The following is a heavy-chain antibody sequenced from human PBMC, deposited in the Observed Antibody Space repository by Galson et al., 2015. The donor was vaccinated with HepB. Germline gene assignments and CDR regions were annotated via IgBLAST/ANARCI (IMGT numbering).Heavy chain of an antibody. CDR3: ARAVGYCSSTSCYDYYYYGMDV. D-gene: IGHD2-2*01. J-gene: IGHJ6*02. V-gene: IGHV5-10-1*01. Sequence: QSGAEVKKPGESLRISCKGSGYSFTSYWISWVRQMPGKGLEWMGRIDPSDSYTNYSPSFQGHVTISADKSISTAYLQWSSLKASDTAMYYCARAVGYCSSTSCYDYYYYGMDVWGQGTTVTVSS. CDR1: GYSFTSYW. CDR2: IDPSDSYT.